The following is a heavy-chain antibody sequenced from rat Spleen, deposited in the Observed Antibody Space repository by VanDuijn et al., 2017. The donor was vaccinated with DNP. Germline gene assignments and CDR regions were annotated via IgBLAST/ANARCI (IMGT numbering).Heavy chain of an antibody. Sequence: EVQLQESGPGLVKPSQPLSLPCSVTGHSITNSYRWNWIRRFPGNRLEGRGYINSAGRTYYNPSLKGRISITRDTSRNQFFLQVNSGTTEDTATYYCAIQLGVFDYWGQGVMVTVSS. V-gene: IGHV3-3*01. CDR1: GHSITNSYR. D-gene: IGHD5-1*01. CDR3: AIQLGVFDY. J-gene: IGHJ2*01. CDR2: INSAGRT.